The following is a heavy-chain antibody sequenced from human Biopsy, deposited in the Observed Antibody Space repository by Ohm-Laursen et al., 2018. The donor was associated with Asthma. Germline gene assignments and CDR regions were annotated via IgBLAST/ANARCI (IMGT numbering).Heavy chain of an antibody. CDR2: ISVYNGNT. D-gene: IGHD3-10*01. CDR3: ARAVDYSHYYGIDV. V-gene: IGHV1-18*01. Sequence: GDSVKVSCKTSGYTFNSAGMTWVRQAPGQGLEWMGWISVYNGNTKVAQKLQDRVTMITDTSTSAAYMELRSLRSDDTAVYFCARAVDYSHYYGIDVWGQGATVTVS. J-gene: IGHJ6*02. CDR1: GYTFNSAG.